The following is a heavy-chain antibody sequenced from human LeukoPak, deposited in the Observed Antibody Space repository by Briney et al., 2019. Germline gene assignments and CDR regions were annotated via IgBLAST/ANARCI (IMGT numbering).Heavy chain of an antibody. CDR2: IYYSGST. CDR3: ARDQAAAGHNWFDP. V-gene: IGHV4-59*01. D-gene: IGHD6-13*01. CDR1: GGSIGSYY. J-gene: IGHJ5*02. Sequence: SETLSLTCIVSGGSIGSYYWSWIRQPPGKGLEWIGYIYYSGSTNYNPSLKSRVTISVDTSKNQFSLKLSSVTAADTAVYYCARDQAAAGHNWFDPWGQGTLVTASS.